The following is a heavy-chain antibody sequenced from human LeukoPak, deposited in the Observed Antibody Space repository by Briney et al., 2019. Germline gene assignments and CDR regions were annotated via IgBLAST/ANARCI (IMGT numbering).Heavy chain of an antibody. CDR1: GYGFTSYR. Sequence: GESLKISCKGSGYGFTSYRIGWVRQMPGKGLEWMGTINPGDSDTRYSPSFEGQVTISADKPITTAYQQWSSLKASDTAMYYCARRRQVGTRYYFDYWGQGTLVTVSS. CDR2: INPGDSDT. V-gene: IGHV5-51*01. CDR3: ARRRQVGTRYYFDY. D-gene: IGHD2-21*02. J-gene: IGHJ4*02.